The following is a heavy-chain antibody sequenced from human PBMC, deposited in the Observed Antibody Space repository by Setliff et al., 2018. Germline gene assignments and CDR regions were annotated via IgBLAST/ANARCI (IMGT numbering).Heavy chain of an antibody. D-gene: IGHD3-22*01. Sequence: ASVKVSCKASGYTFSSYGISWVRQAPGQGLEWMGWISPYFGEVHYAQNLQGRDTMTTDTSTSTAYMALRSLRSDDTAVYYCARQDRFYDRSVFVEYFQHWGQGALVTVSS. J-gene: IGHJ1*01. CDR2: ISPYFGEV. CDR1: GYTFSSYG. V-gene: IGHV1-18*01. CDR3: ARQDRFYDRSVFVEYFQH.